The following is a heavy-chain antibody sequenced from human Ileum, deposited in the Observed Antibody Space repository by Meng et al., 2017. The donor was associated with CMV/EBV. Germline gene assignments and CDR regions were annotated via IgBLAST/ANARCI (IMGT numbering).Heavy chain of an antibody. CDR1: GGSFSGNF. Sequence: SETLSLTCSIYGGSFSGNFWSWIRQPPGKGLEWIGELNLGGSPNYNPSLKSRLTISRHKSKHQFSLNLRSVTPADTAEYYCVRGAPYYYNGIDVWGQGTKVTVSS. D-gene: IGHD6-6*01. CDR2: LNLGGSP. CDR3: VRGAPYYYNGIDV. J-gene: IGHJ6*02. V-gene: IGHV4-34*01.